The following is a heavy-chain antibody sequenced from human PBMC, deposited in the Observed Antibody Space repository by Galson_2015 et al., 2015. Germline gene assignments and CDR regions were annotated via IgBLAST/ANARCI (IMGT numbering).Heavy chain of an antibody. V-gene: IGHV1-46*01. CDR1: GYTFTSYY. CDR2: INPSGGST. CDR3: ARDMVRGVIIDYYYGMDV. J-gene: IGHJ6*02. Sequence: SVKVSCKASGYTFTSYYMHWVRQAPGQGLEWMGIINPSGGSTSYAQKFQGRVTMTRDTSTSTVYMELSSLRSEDTAVYYCARDMVRGVIIDYYYGMDVWGQGTTVTVSS. D-gene: IGHD3-10*01.